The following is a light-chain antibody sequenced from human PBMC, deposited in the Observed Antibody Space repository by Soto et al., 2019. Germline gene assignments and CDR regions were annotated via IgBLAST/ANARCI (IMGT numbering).Light chain of an antibody. J-gene: IGKJ1*01. CDR3: QHYGSSPWT. CDR2: RAS. V-gene: IGKV3-20*01. Sequence: EFVFTHYPGTLSLSPGEIATLSCRSIQSVTSNYLAWYQQKPGQAPRLLIYRASSRATGIPVRFSGSGSGTDFTLTISRLEPEDFEVFYCQHYGSSPWTFGQGTEVDIK. CDR1: QSVTSNY.